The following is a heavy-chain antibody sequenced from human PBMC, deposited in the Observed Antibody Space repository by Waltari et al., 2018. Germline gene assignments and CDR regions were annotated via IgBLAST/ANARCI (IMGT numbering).Heavy chain of an antibody. CDR2: IYYSGRT. D-gene: IGHD6-13*01. Sequence: QLQLQESGPGLVKPSEPLSLTCTVSGGSISSSSYYWGWHRQPPGKGLEWIGSIYYSGRTYYNPSLKSRVTISVDTSKNQFSLKLSSVTAADTAVYYCARDYSSSWPYYYYYMDVWGKGTTVTISS. V-gene: IGHV4-39*07. J-gene: IGHJ6*03. CDR1: GGSISSSSYY. CDR3: ARDYSSSWPYYYYYMDV.